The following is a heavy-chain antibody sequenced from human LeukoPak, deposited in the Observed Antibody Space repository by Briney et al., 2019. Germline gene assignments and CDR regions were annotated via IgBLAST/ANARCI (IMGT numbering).Heavy chain of an antibody. Sequence: GGSLRLSYAASGLTLSSHWMHWARQARGKGLVWFSRLKSDGRTHCADSVKGRFTISRDNAKKTVSLQMTSLRAEDTGVYYCARAPSEIGGYYPEYFRHWGQGTLVIVSS. J-gene: IGHJ1*01. D-gene: IGHD3-22*01. CDR3: ARAPSEIGGYYPEYFRH. CDR1: GLTLSSHW. V-gene: IGHV3-74*01. CDR2: LKSDGRT.